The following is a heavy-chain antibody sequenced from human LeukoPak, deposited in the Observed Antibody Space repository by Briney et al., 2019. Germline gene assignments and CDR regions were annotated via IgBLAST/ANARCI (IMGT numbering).Heavy chain of an antibody. Sequence: PSETLSLTCTVSGVSISSGDYYWSWIRQPPGKGLEWIGYIYYSGSTYYNPSLKSRVTISVDTSKNQFSLKLSSVTAADTAVYYCAGEALGIVRDAFDIWGQGTMVTVSS. V-gene: IGHV4-30-4*01. CDR3: AGEALGIVRDAFDI. CDR2: IYYSGST. J-gene: IGHJ3*02. CDR1: GVSISSGDYY. D-gene: IGHD1-26*01.